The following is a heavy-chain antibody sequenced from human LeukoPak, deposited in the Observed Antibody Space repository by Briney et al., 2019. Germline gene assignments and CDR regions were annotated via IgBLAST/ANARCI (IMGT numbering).Heavy chain of an antibody. Sequence: GGSLRLSCAASGFTFSSYWMSWVRQAPGKGLEWVANIKQDGSEKYYVDSVKGRFTISRDNAKNSLYLQMNSLRAGDTAVYYCARVSEWLSLAFDYWGQGTLVTVSS. D-gene: IGHD3-3*01. J-gene: IGHJ4*02. CDR1: GFTFSSYW. V-gene: IGHV3-7*01. CDR3: ARVSEWLSLAFDY. CDR2: IKQDGSEK.